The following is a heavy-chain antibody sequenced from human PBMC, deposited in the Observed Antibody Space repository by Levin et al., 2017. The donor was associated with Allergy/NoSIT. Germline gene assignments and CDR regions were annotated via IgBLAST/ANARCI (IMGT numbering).Heavy chain of an antibody. CDR3: ARQWGNWYGGFD. J-gene: IGHJ4*02. Sequence: SQTLSLTCTVSGGSISSSSDYWGWIRQPPGKGLEWIGNIYYSGSTYYNPSLKSRVTISVDTSKNQFSLKLSSVTAADTAVYYCARQWGNWYGGFDWGQGTLVTVSS. CDR2: IYYSGST. V-gene: IGHV4-39*01. D-gene: IGHD3-10*01. CDR1: GGSISSSSDY.